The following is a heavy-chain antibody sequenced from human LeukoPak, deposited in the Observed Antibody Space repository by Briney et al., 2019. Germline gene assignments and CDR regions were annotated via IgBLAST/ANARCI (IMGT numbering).Heavy chain of an antibody. CDR3: ARASSYGYFDY. V-gene: IGHV4-59*01. CDR2: IYYSGTT. J-gene: IGHJ4*02. Sequence: SETLSLTCTVSGGSITSYYWSWIRQPPGKGLEWIGYIYYSGTTNYNPSLKSRVTISVDTSKNQFYLKMSSVTAADTAVYYCARASSYGYFDYWGQGTLVTVSS. CDR1: GGSITSYY. D-gene: IGHD3-10*01.